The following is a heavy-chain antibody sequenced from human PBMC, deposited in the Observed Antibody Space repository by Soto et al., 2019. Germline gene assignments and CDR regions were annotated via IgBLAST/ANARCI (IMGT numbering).Heavy chain of an antibody. CDR2: ISPYNGNT. Sequence: QVQLVQAGGEVKQPGASVRVSCKATGYTFINSAIAWVRQAPGQGLEWMGWISPYNGNTNYAQRVQGRVTITTDTSASTVYMEIRSLRSDDTAVYYCARDQSSGVFDYWGQGTLVTVST. V-gene: IGHV1-18*01. CDR3: ARDQSSGVFDY. J-gene: IGHJ4*02. D-gene: IGHD3-22*01. CDR1: GYTFINSA.